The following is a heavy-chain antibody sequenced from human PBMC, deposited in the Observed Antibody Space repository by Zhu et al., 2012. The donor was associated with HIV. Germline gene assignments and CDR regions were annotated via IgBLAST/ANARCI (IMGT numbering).Heavy chain of an antibody. V-gene: IGHV4-39*01. J-gene: IGHJ3*01. CDR1: GGTICSSSYF. CDR3: AKTRTSGWYSYAFHV. Sequence: QVQLQESGPGLVKPSETLSLSCTVSGGTICSSSYFWAWIRQTPGKGLEWIGSIYYGGSTHYNPPLKSRLSISVDTSKNQFSLKLSSVTAADTALYHCAKTRTSGWYSYAFHVWGQGTMVTVSS. D-gene: IGHD6-19*01. CDR2: IYYGGST.